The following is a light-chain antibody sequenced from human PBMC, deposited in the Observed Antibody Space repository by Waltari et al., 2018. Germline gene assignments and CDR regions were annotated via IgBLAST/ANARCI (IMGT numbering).Light chain of an antibody. CDR2: RNN. CDR3: SAWDSSLSAWV. Sequence: QAGLTQPPSVSKDLRQTATLTCTGNNNNVGDQGAAWLQQHQGHPPKLLSYRNNNRPSGISERFSASRSGNTASLTITGLQPDDEVDYYCSAWDSSLSAWVFGGGTKLTVL. V-gene: IGLV10-54*04. J-gene: IGLJ3*02. CDR1: NNNVGDQG.